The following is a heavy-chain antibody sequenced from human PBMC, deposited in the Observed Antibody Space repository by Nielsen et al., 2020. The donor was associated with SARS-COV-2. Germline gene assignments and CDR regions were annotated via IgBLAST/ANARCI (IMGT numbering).Heavy chain of an antibody. Sequence: GGSLRLSCVASGFTFSSYSMNWVRQAPGKGLEWVSSISSSSSYIYYADSVKGRFTISRDNAKNSLYLQMNSLRAEDTAVYYCARDITPTGGGSSWSYWGQGILVTVSS. CDR3: ARDITPTGGGSSWSY. J-gene: IGHJ4*02. CDR1: GFTFSSYS. CDR2: ISSSSSYI. V-gene: IGHV3-21*01. D-gene: IGHD6-13*01.